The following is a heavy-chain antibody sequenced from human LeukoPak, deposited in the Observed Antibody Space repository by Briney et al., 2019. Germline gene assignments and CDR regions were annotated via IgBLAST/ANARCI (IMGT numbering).Heavy chain of an antibody. CDR2: INHSGST. CDR1: GGSISSYY. V-gene: IGHV4-34*01. D-gene: IGHD5-24*01. CDR3: AREAGYNYGNWFDP. Sequence: SETLSLTCTVSGGSISSYYWSWIRQPPGKGLEWIGEINHSGSTNYNPSLKSRVTISVDTSKNQFSLKLSSVTAADTAVYYCAREAGYNYGNWFDPWGQGTLVTVSS. J-gene: IGHJ5*02.